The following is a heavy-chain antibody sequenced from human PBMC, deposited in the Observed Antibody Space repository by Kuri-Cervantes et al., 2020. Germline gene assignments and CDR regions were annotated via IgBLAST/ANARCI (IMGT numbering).Heavy chain of an antibody. D-gene: IGHD3-10*01. CDR3: RGRFYYGPGIHALLLGDY. J-gene: IGHJ4*02. CDR2: INESGTI. CDR1: GGSFTTYY. V-gene: IGHV4-34*03. Sequence: SETLSLTCAVYGGSFTTYYEWTWIRQPPGKGPEWIGEINESGTIDYNPYLKSRVTISTDMSKNQFSLKLSAVTAADTAMYYFRGRFYYGPGIHALLLGDYWGRGTLVTVSS.